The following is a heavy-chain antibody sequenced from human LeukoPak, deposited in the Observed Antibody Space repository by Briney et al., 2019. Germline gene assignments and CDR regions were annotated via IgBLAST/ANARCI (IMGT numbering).Heavy chain of an antibody. CDR3: AKDSPYYYYDSSGYYSYFDY. CDR1: GFTFSSYA. V-gene: IGHV3-23*01. Sequence: GGSLRLSCAASGFTFSSYAMSWVRQAPGKGLEWVSAISGSGGSTYYADSVKGRFTISRDNSKNTLYLQMNSLRAEDTAVYYCAKDSPYYYYDSSGYYSYFDYWGQGTLVTVSS. J-gene: IGHJ4*02. D-gene: IGHD3-22*01. CDR2: ISGSGGST.